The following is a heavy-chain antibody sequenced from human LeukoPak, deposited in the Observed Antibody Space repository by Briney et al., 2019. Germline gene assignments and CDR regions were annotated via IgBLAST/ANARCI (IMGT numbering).Heavy chain of an antibody. CDR2: IYYSGST. V-gene: IGHV4-61*01. CDR1: GGSVSSGSYY. D-gene: IGHD3-10*01. J-gene: IGHJ3*02. CDR3: ARAVLLWFGELPYDAFDI. Sequence: PSETLSLTCTVSGGSVSSGSYYWTWIRQPPGKGLEWIGYIYYSGSTNYNPSLKSRVTISVDTSKNQFSLKLSSVTAADTAVYSCARAVLLWFGELPYDAFDIWGQGTMVTVSS.